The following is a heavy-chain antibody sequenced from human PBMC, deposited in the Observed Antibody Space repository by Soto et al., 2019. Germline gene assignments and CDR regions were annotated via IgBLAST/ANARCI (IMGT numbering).Heavy chain of an antibody. D-gene: IGHD4-17*01. V-gene: IGHV3-23*01. J-gene: IGHJ3*01. CDR3: AKDPNGDYIGAFDF. Sequence: EVQVLESGGGLVQPGGSLRLSCAASGFIFRDYAMMWVRQAPGKGLEWVSAISGGGGGAQYADSVRGRLTISRDNSKNTLYLQMNSLRAEDTAVYYCAKDPNGDYIGAFDFWGQGILVTVSS. CDR2: ISGGGGGA. CDR1: GFIFRDYA.